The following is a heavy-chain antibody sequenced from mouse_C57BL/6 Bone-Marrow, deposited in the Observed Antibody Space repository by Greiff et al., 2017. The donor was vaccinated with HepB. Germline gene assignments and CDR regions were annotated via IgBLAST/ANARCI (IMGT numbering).Heavy chain of an antibody. D-gene: IGHD2-4*01. V-gene: IGHV10-1*01. Sequence: EVQLVESGGGLVQPKGSLKLSCAASGFSFNTYAMNWVRQAPGKGLEWVARIRSKSNNYATYYADSVKDRFTISRDDSESMLYLQMNNLKTEDTAMYYCVRLDYDRGGFAYWGQGTLVTVSA. J-gene: IGHJ3*01. CDR2: IRSKSNNYAT. CDR3: VRLDYDRGGFAY. CDR1: GFSFNTYA.